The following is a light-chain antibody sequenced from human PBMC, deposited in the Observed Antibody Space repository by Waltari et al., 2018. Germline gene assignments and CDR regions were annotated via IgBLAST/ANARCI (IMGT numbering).Light chain of an antibody. Sequence: DIVMTQSPDSLAVSLGERATINCRSSQSVLYSSNNKNYLAWYQQKPGQPPKLPIYWAPTRESGVPERLIGSGCGTDFTLTISSLQAEDVAAYYCQQFYGTPPTFGQGTKVEIK. V-gene: IGKV4-1*01. CDR3: QQFYGTPPT. J-gene: IGKJ1*01. CDR2: WAP. CDR1: QSVLYSSNNKNY.